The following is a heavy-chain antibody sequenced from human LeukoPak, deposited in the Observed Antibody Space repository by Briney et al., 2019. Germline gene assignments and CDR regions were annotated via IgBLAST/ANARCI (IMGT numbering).Heavy chain of an antibody. CDR3: ARGGSFDWFDP. CDR1: GGSISSGGYS. J-gene: IGHJ5*02. D-gene: IGHD3-16*01. CDR2: IYHSGST. Sequence: SETLSLTCAVSGGSISSGGYSWSWIRQPPGKGLEWIGYIYHSGSTYYNPSLKSRVAISVDRSKNQFSLKLSSVTAADTAVYYCARGGSFDWFDPWGQGTLVTVSS. V-gene: IGHV4-30-2*01.